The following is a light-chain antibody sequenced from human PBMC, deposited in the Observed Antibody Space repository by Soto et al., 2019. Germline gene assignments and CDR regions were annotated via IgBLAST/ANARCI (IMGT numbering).Light chain of an antibody. CDR3: QHYNSYSEA. Sequence: IQWTQSPSSLSTSVGDRGTITCRASQSVSSWLAWYQQKPGKAPKLLIYKASTLKSGVPSRFSGSGSGTEFTLTISSLQPDDFATYYCQHYNSYSEAFGQGTKVDIK. CDR1: QSVSSW. CDR2: KAS. J-gene: IGKJ1*01. V-gene: IGKV1-5*03.